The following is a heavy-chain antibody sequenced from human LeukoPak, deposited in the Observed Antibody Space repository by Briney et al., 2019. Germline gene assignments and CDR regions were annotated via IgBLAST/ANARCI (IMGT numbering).Heavy chain of an antibody. CDR2: ISYDGSNK. D-gene: IGHD5-24*01. V-gene: IGHV3-30*04. J-gene: IGHJ3*01. Sequence: GGSLRLSCAASGFTFSSYAMHWVRQAPGKGLEWVAVISYDGSNKYYADSVKGRFTTSRDNSKSTLYLQMNSLRAEDTAVYYCAKDMVREMATIKFGGGRYAFDFWGQGTMVTVSS. CDR3: AKDMVREMATIKFGGGRYAFDF. CDR1: GFTFSSYA.